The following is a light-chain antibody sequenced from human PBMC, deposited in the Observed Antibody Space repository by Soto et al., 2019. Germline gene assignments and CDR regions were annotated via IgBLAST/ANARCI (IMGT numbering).Light chain of an antibody. CDR1: QSVSSSY. CDR3: QPYGNSPRT. V-gene: IGKV3-20*01. CDR2: AAS. Sequence: EIVLTQSPGTLSLSPGERATLSCRASQSVSSSYLAWYQQKPGRAPRLLIYAASTRASGIPDRFSGSGSGTDFTLTISRLEPDDFAVYYCQPYGNSPRTFGQGTRVEIK. J-gene: IGKJ1*01.